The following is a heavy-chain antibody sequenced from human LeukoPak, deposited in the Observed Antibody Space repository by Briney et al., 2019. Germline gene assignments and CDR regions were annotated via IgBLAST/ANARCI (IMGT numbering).Heavy chain of an antibody. Sequence: PGGSLRLSCAASGFTVSSNFMSSVRQAPGKGLEWVSVTYSGGNTYYADSVKGRFTISRDNSKNTLYLQMNSLRAEDTAVYYCARDPYSGSYGHLYYYYMDVWGKGTTVTISS. CDR2: TYSGGNT. J-gene: IGHJ6*03. V-gene: IGHV3-53*01. CDR3: ARDPYSGSYGHLYYYYMDV. D-gene: IGHD1-26*01. CDR1: GFTVSSNF.